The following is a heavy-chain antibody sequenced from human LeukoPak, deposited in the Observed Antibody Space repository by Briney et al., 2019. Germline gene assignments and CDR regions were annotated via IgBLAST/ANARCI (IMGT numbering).Heavy chain of an antibody. V-gene: IGHV4-34*01. D-gene: IGHD3-3*01. CDR1: GGSFSGYY. CDR2: INHSGST. CDR3: ARRANYDFWSGSWALDY. Sequence: PSETLSLTCAVYGGSFSGYYWSWIRQPPGKGLEWIGEINHSGSTNYNPSLKSRVTISVDTSKNQFSLKLSSVTAADTAVYYCARRANYDFWSGSWALDYWGQGTLATVSS. J-gene: IGHJ4*02.